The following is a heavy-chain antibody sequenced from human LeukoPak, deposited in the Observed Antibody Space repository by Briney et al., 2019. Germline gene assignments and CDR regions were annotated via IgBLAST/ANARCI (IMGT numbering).Heavy chain of an antibody. CDR3: AKEGTTVVTRGAFDI. J-gene: IGHJ3*02. CDR1: GFTFSSSA. V-gene: IGHV3-23*01. CDR2: ISNNGGYT. D-gene: IGHD4-23*01. Sequence: GGSLRLSCAASGFTFSSSAMSWVRQAPGKGLEWVSAISNNGGYTYYADSVQGRFTISRDNSKGTLCLQMNSLRAEDTAVYYCAKEGTTVVTRGAFDIWGQGTIVTVSS.